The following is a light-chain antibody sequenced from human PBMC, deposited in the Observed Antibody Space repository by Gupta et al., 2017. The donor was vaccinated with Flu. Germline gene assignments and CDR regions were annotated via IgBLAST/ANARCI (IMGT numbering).Light chain of an antibody. J-gene: IGLJ1*01. CDR1: NSDIGNYRY. Sequence: QSALTQPASVSGSPGQSITISCTGSNSDIGNYRYVSWYQQHPGKVPKLIIYEVSKRPSGVSNRFTGSKSDNTASLTISGLQTEDEAEYYCSSYTTSVTLVFGSGTKVTVL. V-gene: IGLV2-14*01. CDR2: EVS. CDR3: SSYTTSVTLV.